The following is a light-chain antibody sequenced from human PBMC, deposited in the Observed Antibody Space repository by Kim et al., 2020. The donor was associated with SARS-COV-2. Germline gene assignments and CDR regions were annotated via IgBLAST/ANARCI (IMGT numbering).Light chain of an antibody. V-gene: IGLV3-21*04. Sequence: APGKTARFNCGGKNMGNKSVHWYQQKPGQAPVLVIYYDSDRPSGIPERFSGSNSGNTATLTISRVEAGDEANYYCQVWDSSSYHPVFGGGTQLTVL. CDR3: QVWDSSSYHPV. CDR2: YDS. CDR1: NMGNKS. J-gene: IGLJ2*01.